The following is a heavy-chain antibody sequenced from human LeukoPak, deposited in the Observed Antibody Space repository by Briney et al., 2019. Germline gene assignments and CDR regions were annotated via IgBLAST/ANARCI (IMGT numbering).Heavy chain of an antibody. V-gene: IGHV3-53*01. Sequence: GGSLRLSCAASGFTVSSNYMSWVRQAPGKGLEWVSVIYSGGSTYYADSVKGRFTISRDNSKNTLYLQMNSLRAEDTAVYYCARDTYYYDSSGYDYYYGMDAWGQGTTVTVSS. CDR1: GFTVSSNY. J-gene: IGHJ6*02. CDR2: IYSGGST. CDR3: ARDTYYYDSSGYDYYYGMDA. D-gene: IGHD3-22*01.